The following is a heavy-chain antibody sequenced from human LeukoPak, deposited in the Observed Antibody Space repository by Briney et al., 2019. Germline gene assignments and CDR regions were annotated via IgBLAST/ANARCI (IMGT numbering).Heavy chain of an antibody. CDR3: ARDRLISSSSGDWFDP. Sequence: ASVKVSCKASGYTFTSYYMHWVRQAPGQGLEWMGIINPSGGSTSYAQKFQGRVTMTRDTSTSTVYMELSSLRSEDTAVYYCARDRLISSSSGDWFDPWGQGTLVTVSS. D-gene: IGHD6-6*01. CDR2: INPSGGST. J-gene: IGHJ5*02. CDR1: GYTFTSYY. V-gene: IGHV1-46*01.